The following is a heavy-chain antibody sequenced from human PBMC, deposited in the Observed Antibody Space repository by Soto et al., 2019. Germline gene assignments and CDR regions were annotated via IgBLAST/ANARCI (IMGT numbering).Heavy chain of an antibody. J-gene: IGHJ5*02. V-gene: IGHV3-30*03. CDR3: ARDPDTYDDYIWGSYPDR. CDR2: ISYDGSNK. CDR1: GFTFSTYG. Sequence: QVQLVESGGGVVQPGRSLRLSCAASGFTFSTYGMHWVRQAPGKGLEWVAVISYDGSNKYYADSVKGRFTISRDNSKNTLYLQMNSLRAEDTAVFYCARDPDTYDDYIWGSYPDRWGQGTLVTVSS. D-gene: IGHD3-16*02.